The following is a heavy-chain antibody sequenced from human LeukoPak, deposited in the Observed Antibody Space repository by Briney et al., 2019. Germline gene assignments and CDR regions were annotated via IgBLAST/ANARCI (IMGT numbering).Heavy chain of an antibody. CDR3: AKGRAAAGDI. Sequence: PGGSLRLSCAASGFTFSSYAMSWVRQAPGKGLEWVSVISGSGYSTYYADSVKGRFTISRDNSKNTLYLQMNSLRAEDTAVYYCAKGRAAAGDIWGQGTMVTVSS. CDR2: ISGSGYST. CDR1: GFTFSSYA. D-gene: IGHD6-13*01. V-gene: IGHV3-23*01. J-gene: IGHJ3*02.